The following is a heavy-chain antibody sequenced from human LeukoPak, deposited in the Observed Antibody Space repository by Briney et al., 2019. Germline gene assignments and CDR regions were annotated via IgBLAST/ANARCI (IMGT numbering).Heavy chain of an antibody. CDR2: IKQDGSEK. J-gene: IGHJ1*01. CDR3: ARDPKDFWSGYQH. V-gene: IGHV3-7*01. CDR1: GFTFSSYW. D-gene: IGHD3-3*01. Sequence: GGSLRLSCAVSGFTFSSYWMSWVRQAPGKGLEWVANIKQDGSEKYYVDSVKGRFTISRDNAKNSLYLQMNSLRAEDTAVYYCARDPKDFWSGYQHWGQGTLVTVSS.